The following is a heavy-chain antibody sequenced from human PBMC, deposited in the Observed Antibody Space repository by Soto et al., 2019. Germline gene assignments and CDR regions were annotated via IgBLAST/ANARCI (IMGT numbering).Heavy chain of an antibody. V-gene: IGHV1-46*01. D-gene: IGHD2-15*01. CDR2: INASSGGT. CDR3: ARDGGGSTYYNYALVV. CDR1: GSTFTIYY. Sequence: ASVKVSCTASGSTFTIYYIHWVRQAPGQGPEWIGIINASSGGTGYAQQFQGRVTMTRDTSTSTFYMELSSLRSEDTAVYYCARDGGGSTYYNYALVVWGQGTTVTVSS. J-gene: IGHJ6*02.